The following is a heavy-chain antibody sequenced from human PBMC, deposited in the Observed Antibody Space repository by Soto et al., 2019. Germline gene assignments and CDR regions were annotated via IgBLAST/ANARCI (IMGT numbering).Heavy chain of an antibody. CDR2: IYHTGST. CDR3: ARDPLYDYGDLSLVFDI. V-gene: IGHV4-30-4*01. CDR1: GGSMSRGDYY. Sequence: SETLSLTCTVSGGSMSRGDYYWSWIRQPPGKGLEWIGFIYHTGSTYYSPSLKNRVAISVDTSKNQFSLKLSSVTAADTAVYFCARDPLYDYGDLSLVFDILGQGTMVT. J-gene: IGHJ3*02. D-gene: IGHD4-17*01.